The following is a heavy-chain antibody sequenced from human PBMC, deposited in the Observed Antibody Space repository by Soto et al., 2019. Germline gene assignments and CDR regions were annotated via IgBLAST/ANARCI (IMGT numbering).Heavy chain of an antibody. CDR1: GFTFSSYG. CDR3: AREVSYDFWSGPTVGMDV. CDR2: IWYDGSNK. Sequence: PGGSLRLSCAASGFTFSSYGMHWVRQAPGKGLEWVAVIWYDGSNKYYADTVHGRFTISRDNSTITLSMHLNSLRAEDTAVYYCAREVSYDFWSGPTVGMDVWGQGTTAPVSS. V-gene: IGHV3-33*01. J-gene: IGHJ6*02. D-gene: IGHD3-3*01.